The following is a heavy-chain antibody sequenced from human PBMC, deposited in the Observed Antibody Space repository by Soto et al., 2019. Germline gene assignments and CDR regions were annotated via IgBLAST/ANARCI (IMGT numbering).Heavy chain of an antibody. Sequence: SETLSLTCAVYGGSFSGYYWSWIRQPPGKGLEWIGEINHSGSTNYNPSLKSRVTISVDTSKNQFSLKLSSVTAADTAVYYCARHPGYYDILTGYTTYYFDYWGQGILVTVSS. V-gene: IGHV4-34*01. J-gene: IGHJ4*02. CDR1: GGSFSGYY. D-gene: IGHD3-9*01. CDR2: INHSGST. CDR3: ARHPGYYDILTGYTTYYFDY.